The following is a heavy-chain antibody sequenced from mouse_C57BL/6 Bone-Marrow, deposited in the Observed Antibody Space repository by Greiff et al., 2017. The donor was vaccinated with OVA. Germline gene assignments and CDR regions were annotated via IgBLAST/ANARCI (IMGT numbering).Heavy chain of an antibody. CDR2: IDPSDSYT. CDR3: ARKYYGSSPYAMDY. CDR1: GYTFTSYW. J-gene: IGHJ4*01. D-gene: IGHD1-1*01. Sequence: VQLQQSGAELVRPGTSVKLSCKASGYTFTSYWMHWVKQRPGQGLEWIGVIDPSDSYTNYNQKFKGKATLTVDTSSSTAYMQLSSLTSEDSAVYYCARKYYGSSPYAMDYWGQGTSVTVSS. V-gene: IGHV1-59*01.